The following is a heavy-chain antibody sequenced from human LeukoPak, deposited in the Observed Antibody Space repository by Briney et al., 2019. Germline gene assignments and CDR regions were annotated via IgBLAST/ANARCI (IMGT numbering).Heavy chain of an antibody. V-gene: IGHV3-23*01. J-gene: IGHJ4*02. CDR1: GFIFSNYA. CDR2: ITGNGGST. D-gene: IGHD3-22*01. CDR3: AKHHDSSGYYEYFDY. Sequence: PGGSLRLSCAASGFIFSNYAMSWFRQAPGKGLEWVSTITGNGGSTYYADSVRGRFTISRDNSKNTLSLQMSRLRAEDSATYYCAKHHDSSGYYEYFDYWGQGTLVTVPS.